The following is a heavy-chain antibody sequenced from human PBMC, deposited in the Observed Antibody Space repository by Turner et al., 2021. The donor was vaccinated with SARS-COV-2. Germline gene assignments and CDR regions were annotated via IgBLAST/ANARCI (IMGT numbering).Heavy chain of an antibody. V-gene: IGHV4-39*05. Sequence: QVQLEESGPRLVKPPETPYLTCSSSGGPLTRIGNHWGWFRPPPGKGLEWIATIYYNGKTHYTPCLESRVTISMDTSKKQFSLNLKSVTAADTAVYYCATVGSLFGVFGTDYWGQGTLVTVSS. CDR3: ATVGSLFGVFGTDY. CDR2: IYYNGKT. J-gene: IGHJ4*02. D-gene: IGHD3-3*01. CDR1: GGPLTRIGNH.